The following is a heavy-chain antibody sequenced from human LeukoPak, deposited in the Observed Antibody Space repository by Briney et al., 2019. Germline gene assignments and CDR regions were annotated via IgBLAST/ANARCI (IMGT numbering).Heavy chain of an antibody. CDR3: ARGGLYYYDSSGYRRHYFDY. Sequence: SETLSLTCAVYGGSFSGYYWSWIRQPPGKGLEWSGEINHSGSTNYNPSLKSRVTISVDTSKNQFSLKLSSVTAADTAVYYCARGGLYYYDSSGYRRHYFDYWGQGTLVTVSS. J-gene: IGHJ4*02. CDR2: INHSGST. CDR1: GGSFSGYY. D-gene: IGHD3-22*01. V-gene: IGHV4-34*01.